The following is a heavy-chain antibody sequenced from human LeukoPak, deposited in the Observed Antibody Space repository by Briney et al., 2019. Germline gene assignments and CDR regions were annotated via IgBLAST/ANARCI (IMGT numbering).Heavy chain of an antibody. CDR3: AKDRVGSPQNDAFHI. CDR2: ISYDGSNK. Sequence: PSETLSLTCTVSGGSISSSSYYWGWIRQAPGKGLEWVAVISYDGSNKFYADSVKGRFTISRDNSKSTLYLLMNSLGAEDTAVYYCAKDRVGSPQNDAFHIWGQGTMVTVSS. D-gene: IGHD1-26*01. J-gene: IGHJ3*02. CDR1: GGSISSSS. V-gene: IGHV3-30*18.